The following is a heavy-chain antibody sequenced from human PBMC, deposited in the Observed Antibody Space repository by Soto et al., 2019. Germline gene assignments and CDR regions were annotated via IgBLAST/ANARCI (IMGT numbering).Heavy chain of an antibody. CDR1: GFTFSNAR. CDR2: IKSKTDGGTT. CDR3: TTERYDDVWGRPTYYFDY. D-gene: IGHD3-16*01. J-gene: IGHJ4*02. Sequence: PGGSLRLSCAASGFTFSNARMSWVRQAPGKGLEWVGRIKSKTDGGTTDYAAPVKGRFTISRDDSKNTLYLQMNSLKTEDTAVYYCTTERYDDVWGRPTYYFDYWGQGTLVTVSS. V-gene: IGHV3-15*01.